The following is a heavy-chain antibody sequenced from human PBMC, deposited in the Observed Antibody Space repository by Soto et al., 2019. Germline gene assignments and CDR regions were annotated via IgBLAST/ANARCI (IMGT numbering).Heavy chain of an antibody. Sequence: SETLSLTCTVSGASISSPSYYWGWIRLSPGKGLEWLGSIYYSGTTHYNPSLKSRVSLSVDTSNMQFSLNLASVTAADTAVYFCLRQPNRPMPGDYWGQGALVTVSA. CDR1: GASISSPSYY. V-gene: IGHV4-39*01. CDR3: LRQPNRPMPGDY. D-gene: IGHD2-2*01. J-gene: IGHJ4*02. CDR2: IYYSGTT.